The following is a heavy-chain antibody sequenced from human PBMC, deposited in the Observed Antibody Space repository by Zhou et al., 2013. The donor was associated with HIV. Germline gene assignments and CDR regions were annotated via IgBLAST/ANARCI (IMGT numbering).Heavy chain of an antibody. D-gene: IGHD3-10*01. CDR1: GYTFTNYD. V-gene: IGHV1-8*03. Sequence: QVQLVQSGAEVKKPGASVKVSCKTSGYTFTNYDINWVRQATGQGLEWMGWMNPNSGNTGYAQKFQGRVSITRNTSISTAYMELSSLRSEDTAVYYCAREGPYYYGSGTNERMMGGMDVWGQGTTVTVSS. J-gene: IGHJ6*02. CDR3: AREGPYYYGSGTNERMMGGMDV. CDR2: MNPNSGNT.